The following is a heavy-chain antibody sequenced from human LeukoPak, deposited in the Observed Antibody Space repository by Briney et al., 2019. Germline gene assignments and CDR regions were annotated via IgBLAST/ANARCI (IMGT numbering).Heavy chain of an antibody. Sequence: GESLRLSCVASGFTFNTYNMNWVRQAPGKGLEGVSYISSSGSTIYYADSVKGRFTISRDKAKNSLYLQMNSLRAEDTAVYYCAELGITMIGGVWGKGTTVTISS. CDR3: AELGITMIGGV. J-gene: IGHJ6*04. CDR2: ISSSGSTI. V-gene: IGHV3-48*01. CDR1: GFTFNTYN. D-gene: IGHD3-10*02.